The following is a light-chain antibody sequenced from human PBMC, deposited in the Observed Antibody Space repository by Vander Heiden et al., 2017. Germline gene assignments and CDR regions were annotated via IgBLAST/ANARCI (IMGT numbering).Light chain of an antibody. CDR3: HQYGDSPAT. CDR2: DAT. CDR1: HSVDISN. V-gene: IGKV3-20*01. J-gene: IGKJ1*01. Sequence: ETVLTQSPRILLLSPGEKATVSCRASHSVDISNLACHQQKPGQPPTLLIYDATDRATGIPDKFSGSVSGTDFNLTINTLEPEDFAVYFCHQYGDSPATFGQGTKVEVK.